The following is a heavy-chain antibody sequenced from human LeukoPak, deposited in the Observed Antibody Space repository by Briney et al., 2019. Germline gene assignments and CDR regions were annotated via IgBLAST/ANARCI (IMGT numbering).Heavy chain of an antibody. V-gene: IGHV3-33*01. J-gene: IGHJ4*02. D-gene: IGHD6-13*01. CDR2: IWYDGSNK. CDR3: ARGGRYSSGWYGGVFDY. Sequence: GGSLRLSCAASGFTFSSYGMHWVRQAPGKGLEWVAVIWYDGSNKYYADSVKGRFTISRDNSKNTLYLQMNSLRAEDTAVYYCARGGRYSSGWYGGVFDYWGQGTLVTVSS. CDR1: GFTFSSYG.